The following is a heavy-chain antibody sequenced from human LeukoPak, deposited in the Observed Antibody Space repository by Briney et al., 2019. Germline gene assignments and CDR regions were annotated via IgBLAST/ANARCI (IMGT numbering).Heavy chain of an antibody. J-gene: IGHJ4*02. D-gene: IGHD4-17*01. CDR2: INPNSGGT. CDR3: ARIRPYTVTTGALNY. CDR1: GYTFTGYY. Sequence: GASVKVSCKASGYTFTGYYMHWVRQAPGQGLEWMGWINPNSGGTNYAQKFQGRVTMTRDTSISTAYMELSRLRSDDTAVYYCARIRPYTVTTGALNYWGQGTLVTVSS. V-gene: IGHV1-2*02.